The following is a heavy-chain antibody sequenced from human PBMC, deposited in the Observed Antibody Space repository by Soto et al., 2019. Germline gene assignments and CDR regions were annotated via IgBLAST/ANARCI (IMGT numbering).Heavy chain of an antibody. Sequence: SETLSLTCAVYGGSFSDYYWSWIRQPPGKGVEWIGEINHSGSTNYNPSLKSRVTISVDTSKKQFSLKLRSVTAADTAVYYCARVNRGYYDFWRGQRDFDYWGQETLVTVSS. D-gene: IGHD3-3*01. CDR1: GGSFSDYY. J-gene: IGHJ4*02. V-gene: IGHV4-34*01. CDR3: ARVNRGYYDFWRGQRDFDY. CDR2: INHSGST.